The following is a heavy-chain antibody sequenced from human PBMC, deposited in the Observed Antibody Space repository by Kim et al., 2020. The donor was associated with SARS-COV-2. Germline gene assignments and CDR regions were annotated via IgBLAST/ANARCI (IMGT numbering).Heavy chain of an antibody. CDR3: ARVPGPATGYFDY. CDR2: MYYSGST. D-gene: IGHD1-26*01. Sequence: SETLSLTCTVSGGSMSSCAYYWSWIRQHPGEGLEWIGFMYYSGSTHYNPSLKSRVTISVDTSKNQFSLKLSSVTAADTAVYYCARVPGPATGYFDYWGQGTLVTVSS. V-gene: IGHV4-31*03. CDR1: GGSMSSCAYY. J-gene: IGHJ4*02.